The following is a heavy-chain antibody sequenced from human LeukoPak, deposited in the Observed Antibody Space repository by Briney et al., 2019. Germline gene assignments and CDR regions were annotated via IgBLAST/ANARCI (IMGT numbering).Heavy chain of an antibody. CDR3: ARVTTGTKVDY. CDR1: GFTFSSYE. CDR2: ISSSGTTT. J-gene: IGHJ4*02. D-gene: IGHD1-1*01. Sequence: GGSLRLSCAASGFTFSSYEMNWVRQAPGKGPGWVSYISSSGTTTHYADSVEGRFTISRDSAKNSLYLQMNSLRAEDTAVYYCARVTTGTKVDYWGQGTLVTVSS. V-gene: IGHV3-48*03.